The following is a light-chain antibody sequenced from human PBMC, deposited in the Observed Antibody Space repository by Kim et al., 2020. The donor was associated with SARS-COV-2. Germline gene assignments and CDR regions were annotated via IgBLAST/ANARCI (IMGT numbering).Light chain of an antibody. CDR3: AAWDDIVRAWV. CDR1: SSHPGSNT. CDR2: GDN. Sequence: QSVLTQPPSASGTPGQRVTISCSGSSSHPGSNTVNWYQHPPGTAPNLLIYGDNHRPAGVPERFSCSRSGTSASLAISWIPSADEADYYCAAWDDIVRAWVFGGGTQLTVL. V-gene: IGLV1-44*01. J-gene: IGLJ3*02.